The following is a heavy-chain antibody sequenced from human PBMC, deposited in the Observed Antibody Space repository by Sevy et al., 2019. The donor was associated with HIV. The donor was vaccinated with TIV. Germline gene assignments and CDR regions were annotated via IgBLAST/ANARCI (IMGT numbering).Heavy chain of an antibody. CDR1: GFTFSGSA. CDR3: TGDSSSSYYFDY. CDR2: IRSNANIYVT. D-gene: IGHD6-13*01. J-gene: IGHJ4*02. Sequence: GGSLRLSCAASGFTFSGSAMHWVRQASGKGLEWVGRIRSNANIYVTAYAASVKGRFTISRDDSKNTSYLQMNSLKTEDTAVYYCTGDSSSSYYFDYWGQGTLVTVSS. V-gene: IGHV3-73*01.